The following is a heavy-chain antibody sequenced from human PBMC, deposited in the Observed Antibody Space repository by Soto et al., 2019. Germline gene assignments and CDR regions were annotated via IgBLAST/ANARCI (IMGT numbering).Heavy chain of an antibody. CDR3: AKGWCDS. Sequence: EVQLLDSGGALVQPGGSLRLSCAASGFSFSSHVMSWVRQAPGKGLEWVSSIGGSGGGTYYADSVKGRFIISTDNSKNTRDLQMNSLRVEDTAVYSRAKGWCDSWGQGTLVTVSS. J-gene: IGHJ5*01. V-gene: IGHV3-23*01. CDR2: IGGSGGGT. CDR1: GFSFSSHV.